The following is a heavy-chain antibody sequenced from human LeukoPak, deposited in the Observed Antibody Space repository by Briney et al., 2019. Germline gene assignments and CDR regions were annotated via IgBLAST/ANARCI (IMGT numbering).Heavy chain of an antibody. D-gene: IGHD3-10*01. V-gene: IGHV1-2*02. CDR3: AREDYGSGSYYNLPRWFDP. CDR1: GYTFTGYY. CDR2: INPNSGGT. J-gene: IGHJ5*02. Sequence: GASVKVSCKASGYTFTGYYMHWVRQAPGQGLEWMGWINPNSGGTNYAQKFQGRVTMTRYTSISTAYMELSRLRSDDTAVYYCAREDYGSGSYYNLPRWFDPWGQGTLVTVSS.